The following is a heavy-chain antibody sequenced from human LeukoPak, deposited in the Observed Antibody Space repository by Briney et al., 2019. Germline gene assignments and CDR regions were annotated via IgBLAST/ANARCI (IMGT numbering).Heavy chain of an antibody. J-gene: IGHJ1*01. CDR2: IYHSGST. Sequence: SETLSLTCTVSGFSISSGYYWGWIRQPPGKGLEWIGNIYHSGSTYYNPSLKSRVIISVDTSKNQFPLKLSSVTAADTAVYYCARVAAGIGFFQHWGQGTLVTVSS. V-gene: IGHV4-38-2*02. D-gene: IGHD6-13*01. CDR1: GFSISSGYY. CDR3: ARVAAGIGFFQH.